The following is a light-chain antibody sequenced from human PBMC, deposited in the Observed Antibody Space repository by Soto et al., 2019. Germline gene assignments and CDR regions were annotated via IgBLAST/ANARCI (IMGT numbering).Light chain of an antibody. CDR2: DAS. V-gene: IGKV1-5*01. CDR1: QSISSW. Sequence: DIQMTQSPSTLSASVGGRVTITCRASQSISSWLAWYQQKPGKAPKLLIYDASSLESGVPPRFSGSGSGTEFTLTISSLQPDDFATYYCQQYNSYSYTFGQGTKVDIK. J-gene: IGKJ2*01. CDR3: QQYNSYSYT.